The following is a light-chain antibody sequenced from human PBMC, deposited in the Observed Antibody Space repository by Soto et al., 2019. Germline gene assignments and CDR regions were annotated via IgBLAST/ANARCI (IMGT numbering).Light chain of an antibody. Sequence: FTKAPGTLSLPPGERATLSCRAIQSVSSSYLAWYQQRPGQAPRLLIYGASSRATGIPDRFSGSGSGTDFTLTISRLEPEDFAVYYCQQYGSAPPWTFGQGTKVDIK. J-gene: IGKJ1*01. CDR3: QQYGSAPPWT. V-gene: IGKV3-20*01. CDR2: GAS. CDR1: QSVSSSY.